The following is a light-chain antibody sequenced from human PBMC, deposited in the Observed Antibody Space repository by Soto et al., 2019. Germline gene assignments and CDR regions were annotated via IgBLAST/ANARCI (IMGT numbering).Light chain of an antibody. Sequence: HSALTQPASVSGSPGLSITISCTGTSSDVGGYNYVSWYQQHPGKAPKLMIYEVSNRPSGVSNRFSGSKSGNTASLTISGLQAEDEADYYCSSYTSSSTPYVFGTGTKV. J-gene: IGLJ1*01. CDR2: EVS. CDR3: SSYTSSSTPYV. V-gene: IGLV2-14*01. CDR1: SSDVGGYNY.